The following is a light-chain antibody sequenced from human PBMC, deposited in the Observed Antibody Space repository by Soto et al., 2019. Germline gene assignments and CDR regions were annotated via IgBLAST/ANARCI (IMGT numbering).Light chain of an antibody. CDR1: QSVSKD. J-gene: IGKJ5*01. V-gene: IGKV3-11*01. CDR3: QQRYDWPPT. CDR2: DAS. Sequence: EIVLTQSPATLSLSPGKRATLSCRASQSVSKDLAWYQQNPGQAPRLLIYDASNRATGIPARFSGSGSGTDFTLTISSLEPEDFAVYYCQQRYDWPPTFGQGTRLEIK.